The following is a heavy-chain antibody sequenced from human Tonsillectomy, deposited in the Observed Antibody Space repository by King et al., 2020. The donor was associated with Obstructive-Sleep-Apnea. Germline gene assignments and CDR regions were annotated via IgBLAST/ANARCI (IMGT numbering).Heavy chain of an antibody. V-gene: IGHV3-30*04. D-gene: IGHD1-26*01. J-gene: IGHJ4*02. Sequence: VQLVESGGGVVQPGRSLRLSCAASGFTFSSYAMHWVRQAPGKGLEWGAIISYDGSNKSYADSVQGRFNISRDNSKNTLYLQMNSLRAEDTAVYYFARDRVVGATHPYWGQGTLVTVSS. CDR1: GFTFSSYA. CDR2: ISYDGSNK. CDR3: ARDRVVGATHPY.